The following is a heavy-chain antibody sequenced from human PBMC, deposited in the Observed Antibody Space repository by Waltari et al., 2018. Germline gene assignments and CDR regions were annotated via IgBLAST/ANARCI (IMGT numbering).Heavy chain of an antibody. J-gene: IGHJ4*02. CDR1: GFPLLHYA. CDR3: AKEIYRIGRPCFDY. CDR2: ITSGGGDT. D-gene: IGHD6-19*01. V-gene: IGHV3-23*01. Sequence: QLLESGGGWRQAGGSLRLSCAASGFPLLHYAMSWVRQAPGKGPEWVSGITSGGGDTYYTDSVRGRFTISRDNSKNTVYLQMNSLRHEDTAVYYCAKEIYRIGRPCFDYWGQGVRVTVSS.